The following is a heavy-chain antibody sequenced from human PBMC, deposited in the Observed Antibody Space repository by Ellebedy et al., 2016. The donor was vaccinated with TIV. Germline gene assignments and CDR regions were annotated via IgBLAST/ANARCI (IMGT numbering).Heavy chain of an antibody. CDR1: GFTSNSHW. CDR2: INRDGSST. J-gene: IGHJ3*02. CDR3: ARDRGIPIFGVVTPGASDI. Sequence: GGSLRLXXAASGFTSNSHWMHWVRQAPGKGLVLVSRINRDGSSTAYADSVKGRFTISRDNAKNTLYLQMNSLTGEDTALYYCARDRGIPIFGVVTPGASDIWGQGTMVTVSS. V-gene: IGHV3-74*01. D-gene: IGHD3-3*01.